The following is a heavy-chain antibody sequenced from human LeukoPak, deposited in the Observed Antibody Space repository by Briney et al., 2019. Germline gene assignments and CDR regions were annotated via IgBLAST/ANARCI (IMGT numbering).Heavy chain of an antibody. V-gene: IGHV3-53*01. J-gene: IGHJ2*01. CDR3: AKDRTVGASYWYFDL. CDR1: GFTVSSKY. Sequence: PGGSLRLSCAASGFTVSSKYMSWVRQAPGKGLEWVSVIYSGGSTYYADSVKGRFTISRDNSRNTLFLHMNTLRAEDTAIYYCAKDRTVGASYWYFDLWGRGTLVTVSS. D-gene: IGHD1-26*01. CDR2: IYSGGST.